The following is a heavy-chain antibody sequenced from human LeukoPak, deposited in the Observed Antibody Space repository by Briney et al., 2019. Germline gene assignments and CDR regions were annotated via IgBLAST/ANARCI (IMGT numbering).Heavy chain of an antibody. CDR2: INSEGTST. Sequence: GGSLRLSCAAPGFTFSYYWMHWVRQAPGKGLVWVSRINSEGTSTSFADSVKGRFTVSRDNAKNTLYLQMNSLRPEDTAVYYCVRSYRDLTGYYNHFDYWGQGNLVTVSS. J-gene: IGHJ4*02. CDR3: VRSYRDLTGYYNHFDY. CDR1: GFTFSYYW. V-gene: IGHV3-74*01. D-gene: IGHD3-9*01.